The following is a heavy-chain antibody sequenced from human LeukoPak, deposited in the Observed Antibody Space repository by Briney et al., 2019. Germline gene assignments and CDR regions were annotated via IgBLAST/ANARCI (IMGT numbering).Heavy chain of an antibody. J-gene: IGHJ4*02. Sequence: GSLRLSCAASGFTFSRYSMNWVRQAPGKGLEWIGSIYYSGSTYYNPSLKSRVTISVDTSKNQFSLKLSSVTAADTAVYYCARLDTAMITGYWGQGTLVTVSS. CDR3: ARLDTAMITGY. D-gene: IGHD5-18*01. CDR1: GFTFSRYSMN. CDR2: IYYSGST. V-gene: IGHV4-39*01.